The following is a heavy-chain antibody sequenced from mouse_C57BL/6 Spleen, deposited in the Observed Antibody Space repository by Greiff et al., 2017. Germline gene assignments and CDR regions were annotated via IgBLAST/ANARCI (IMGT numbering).Heavy chain of an antibody. Sequence: QVQLQQSGAELVRPGASVTLSCKASGYTFTDYEMHWVKQTPVHGLEWIGAIDPETGGTAYNQKFKGKAILTADKSSSTAYMELRSLTSEDSAVYYCTRRDFITTVVASDYWGQGTTLTGSA. J-gene: IGHJ2*01. D-gene: IGHD1-1*01. V-gene: IGHV1-15*01. CDR3: TRRDFITTVVASDY. CDR1: GYTFTDYE. CDR2: IDPETGGT.